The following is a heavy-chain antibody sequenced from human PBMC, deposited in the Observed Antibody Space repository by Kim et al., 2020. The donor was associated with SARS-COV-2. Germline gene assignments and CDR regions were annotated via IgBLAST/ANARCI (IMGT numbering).Heavy chain of an antibody. Sequence: ADSVKGRFTISRDNSKNTVYLQMNSLRAEDTAVYYCARDDHNSVPNWFDPWGQGTLVTVSS. D-gene: IGHD6-19*01. V-gene: IGHV3-23*01. J-gene: IGHJ5*02. CDR3: ARDDHNSVPNWFDP.